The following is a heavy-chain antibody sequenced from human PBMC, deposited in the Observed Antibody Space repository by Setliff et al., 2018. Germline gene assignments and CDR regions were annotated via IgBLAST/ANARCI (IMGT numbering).Heavy chain of an antibody. CDR3: ARALLPIYDYSNCEEENYAFDI. CDR1: GGTFSSYA. D-gene: IGHD4-4*01. J-gene: IGHJ3*02. Sequence: SVKVSCKASGGTFSSYAISWVRQAPGQGLEWMGRIIPIFGTANYAQKFQGRVTITADKSTSTAYMELSSLRSEDTAVYYCARALLPIYDYSNCEEENYAFDIWGQGTMVTVSS. V-gene: IGHV1-69*06. CDR2: IIPIFGTA.